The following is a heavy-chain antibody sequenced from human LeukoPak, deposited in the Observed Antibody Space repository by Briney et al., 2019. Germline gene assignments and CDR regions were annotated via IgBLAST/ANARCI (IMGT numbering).Heavy chain of an antibody. CDR3: ARARYVSAWYAFDI. J-gene: IGHJ3*02. CDR1: GGSVSSYY. D-gene: IGHD6-19*01. V-gene: IGHV4-59*02. CDR2: IYYTGSG. Sequence: SETLSLTCTVSGGSVSSYYWSWIRQPPGKGLEWIGYIYYTGSGNNSPSLKGRVTMSVDTSKNQFSLRLNSVTAADTAVYYCARARYVSAWYAFDIWGQGTMVTVSS.